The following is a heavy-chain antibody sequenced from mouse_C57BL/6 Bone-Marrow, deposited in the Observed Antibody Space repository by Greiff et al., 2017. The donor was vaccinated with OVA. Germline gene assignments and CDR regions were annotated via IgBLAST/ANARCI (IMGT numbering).Heavy chain of an antibody. CDR1: GFTFSSYG. CDR2: ISSGGSYT. J-gene: IGHJ2*01. V-gene: IGHV5-6*02. CDR3: ARRTLPLDYFDY. Sequence: EVMLVESGGDLVKPGGSLKLSCAASGFTFSSYGMSWVRQTPDKRLEWVATISSGGSYTYYPDSVKGRFTISRDNAKNTLYLQMSSLKSEDTAMYYCARRTLPLDYFDYWGQGTTRTVSS.